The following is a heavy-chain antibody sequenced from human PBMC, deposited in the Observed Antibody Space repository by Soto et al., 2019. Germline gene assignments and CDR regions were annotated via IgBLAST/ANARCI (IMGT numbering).Heavy chain of an antibody. CDR1: GYTFTSYY. D-gene: IGHD6-13*01. Sequence: ASVKVSCKASGYTFTSYYMRWVRQAPGQGLEWMGIINPSGGSTSYAQKFQGRVTMTRDTSTSTVYMELSSLRSEDTAVYYCARSTAAAGGWFDPWGQGTLVTVSS. CDR3: ARSTAAAGGWFDP. V-gene: IGHV1-46*01. CDR2: INPSGGST. J-gene: IGHJ5*02.